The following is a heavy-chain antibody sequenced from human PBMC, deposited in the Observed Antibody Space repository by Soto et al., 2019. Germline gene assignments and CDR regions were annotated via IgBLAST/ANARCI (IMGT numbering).Heavy chain of an antibody. CDR1: GFTFSSYA. CDR2: ISGSGGST. D-gene: IGHD3-16*01. J-gene: IGHJ6*02. Sequence: LRLSCAASGFTFSSYAMSWVRQAPGKGLEWVSAISGSGGSTYYADSVKGRFTISRDNTKNTLYLQMNSLRAEDTAVYYCAKDGAVTTFGPNYYYGMDVWGQGTTVTVSS. CDR3: AKDGAVTTFGPNYYYGMDV. V-gene: IGHV3-23*01.